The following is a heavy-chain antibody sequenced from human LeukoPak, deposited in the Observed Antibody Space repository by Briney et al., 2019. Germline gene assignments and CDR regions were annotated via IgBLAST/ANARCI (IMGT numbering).Heavy chain of an antibody. CDR2: MNPNSGNT. V-gene: IGHV1-8*03. CDR3: ARTDRTITMVRGGDLDY. D-gene: IGHD3-10*01. Sequence: GASVKVSCKSSGYTFTSYDINWVRQATGQGLEWMGWMNPNSGNTAYAQKFQGRVTITRSTSISTAYMELSRLRSDDTAVYYCARTDRTITMVRGGDLDYWGQGTLVTVSS. CDR1: GYTFTSYD. J-gene: IGHJ4*02.